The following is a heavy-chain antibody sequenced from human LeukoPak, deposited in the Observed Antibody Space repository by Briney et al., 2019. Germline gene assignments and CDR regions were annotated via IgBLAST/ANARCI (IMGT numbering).Heavy chain of an antibody. V-gene: IGHV3-23*01. Sequence: GGSLRLSCAASEFTFSNYALSWVRQAPGKGLEWVSGISHSGGNTYYSDSVKGRFTISRDNSKNTLYLQMNSLRAEDTAVYYCARVWTATTPDYWGQGTLVTVSS. CDR2: ISHSGGNT. CDR1: EFTFSNYA. CDR3: ARVWTATTPDY. D-gene: IGHD4-17*01. J-gene: IGHJ4*02.